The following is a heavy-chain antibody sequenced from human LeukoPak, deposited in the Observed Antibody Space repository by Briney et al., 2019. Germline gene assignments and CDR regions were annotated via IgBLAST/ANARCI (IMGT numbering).Heavy chain of an antibody. Sequence: GGSLRLSCAASGFTFSSYTMHWIRQAPGKGLEWVSSISGGNSYIFYADSVKGRFTVSRDNAKDSLYLQMNSLRAEDTAVYYCARALTTLTYEGYWGQGTLVTVSS. V-gene: IGHV3-21*01. CDR1: GFTFSSYT. CDR3: ARALTTLTYEGY. D-gene: IGHD1-1*01. J-gene: IGHJ4*02. CDR2: ISGGNSYI.